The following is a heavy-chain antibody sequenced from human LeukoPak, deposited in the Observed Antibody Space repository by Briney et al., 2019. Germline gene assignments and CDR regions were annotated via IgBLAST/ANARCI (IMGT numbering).Heavy chain of an antibody. D-gene: IGHD5-24*01. J-gene: IGHJ3*02. Sequence: GASVKVSCKASGYTFTGYYMHWVRQAPGQGLEWMGWINPNSGGTNYAQKFQGRVTMTEDTSTDTAYMELSSLRSEDTAVYYCATDGEMATILADAFDIWGQGTMVTVSS. CDR3: ATDGEMATILADAFDI. V-gene: IGHV1-2*02. CDR2: INPNSGGT. CDR1: GYTFTGYY.